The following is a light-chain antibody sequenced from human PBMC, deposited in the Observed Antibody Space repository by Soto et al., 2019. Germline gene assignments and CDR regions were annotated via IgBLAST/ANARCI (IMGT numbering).Light chain of an antibody. CDR3: CSYMRNSLYV. Sequence: QSALTQPASVSGSPGQSITISCTGTSSDVGDYNYVSWYQQHPGKAPKLMISAVSNRPSGVSDRFSGSKSGNTASLTISGFQAEDEADYYCSYMRNSLYVFGTGTKLTVL. V-gene: IGLV2-14*01. CDR2: AVS. J-gene: IGLJ1*01. CDR1: SSDVGDYNY.